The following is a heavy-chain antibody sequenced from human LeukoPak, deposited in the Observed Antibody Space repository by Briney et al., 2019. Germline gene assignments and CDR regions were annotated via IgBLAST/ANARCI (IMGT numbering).Heavy chain of an antibody. CDR1: GVSISSGSYY. Sequence: PSETLSLTCTVSGVSISSGSYYWSWIRQPAGKGLEWIGRIYTSGSTNYNPSLKSRVTISVDTSKNQFSLKLSSVTAADTAVYYCARVGEHPLVGYDAFDIWGQGTMVTVSS. D-gene: IGHD1-26*01. J-gene: IGHJ3*02. CDR2: IYTSGST. CDR3: ARVGEHPLVGYDAFDI. V-gene: IGHV4-61*02.